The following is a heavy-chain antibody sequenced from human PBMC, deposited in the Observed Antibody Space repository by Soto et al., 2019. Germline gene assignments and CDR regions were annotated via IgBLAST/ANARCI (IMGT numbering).Heavy chain of an antibody. Sequence: SSVKVSCKASGYTFATYDIAWVRQATGQGLEWMGWMNPNTGNTGYAQAFRGRVTMTRNTSITTAYMELSSLRSEDTAVYFCARRKERSGPYYLDYWGQGTLVTVSS. CDR3: ARRKERSGPYYLDY. D-gene: IGHD6-25*01. J-gene: IGHJ4*02. CDR1: GYTFATYD. CDR2: MNPNTGNT. V-gene: IGHV1-8*01.